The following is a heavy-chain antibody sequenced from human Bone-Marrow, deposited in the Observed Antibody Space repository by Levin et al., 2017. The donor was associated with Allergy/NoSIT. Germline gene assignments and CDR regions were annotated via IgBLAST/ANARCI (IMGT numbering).Heavy chain of an antibody. D-gene: IGHD2-21*02. CDR2: ISYDGSKK. Sequence: PGGSLRLSCVASGFTFSRYAMHWVRQAPGKGLEWVALISYDGSKKYYADSVKGRFTISRDNAKNTLYLQMNSLRAEDTAVYFSARAYIVVVTATDAFDIWGQGTLVTVSA. V-gene: IGHV3-30-3*01. CDR1: GFTFSRYA. CDR3: ARAYIVVVTATDAFDI. J-gene: IGHJ3*02.